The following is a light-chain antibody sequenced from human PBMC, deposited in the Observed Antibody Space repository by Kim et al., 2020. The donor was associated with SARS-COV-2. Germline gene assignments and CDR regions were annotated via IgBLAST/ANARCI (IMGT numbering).Light chain of an antibody. CDR2: KAS. V-gene: IGKV1-5*03. CDR3: QQYNSYSRLT. CDR1: QSISSW. J-gene: IGKJ4*01. Sequence: DIKMTQSPSTLSASVGDRVTITCRVSQSISSWLAWYQQKPGKAPKLLIYKASSLESGVPSRFSGSGSGTEFTLTISSLQPDDFATYYCQQYNSYSRLTFGGGTKVDIK.